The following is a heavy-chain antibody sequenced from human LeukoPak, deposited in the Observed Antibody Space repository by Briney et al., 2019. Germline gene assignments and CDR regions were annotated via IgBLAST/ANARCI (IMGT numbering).Heavy chain of an antibody. CDR1: GFTFSNYW. V-gene: IGHV3-7*05. CDR2: IKRDGSEK. CDR3: ARDWSTFDY. Sequence: GGSLRLSCAASGFTFSNYWMSWVRQAPGKGLKWVANIKRDGSEKYYVDSVKGRFSISRDNAKNSLYLQMNSLRAEDTAVYYCARDWSTFDYWGQGTLVTVSS. J-gene: IGHJ4*02.